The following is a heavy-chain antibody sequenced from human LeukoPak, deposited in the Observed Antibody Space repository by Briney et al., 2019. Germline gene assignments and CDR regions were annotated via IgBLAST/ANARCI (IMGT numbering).Heavy chain of an antibody. CDR2: IKQDGGET. CDR3: ANGDGFDY. V-gene: IGHV3-7*01. D-gene: IGHD5-24*01. CDR1: GFTFSTYW. J-gene: IGHJ4*02. Sequence: GGSLRLSCATSGFTFSTYWMSWVRQAPGKGLEWVANIKQDGGETYYADSVKGRFTIFRDNTKNSLYLQMDSLRVEDTAVYYCANGDGFDYWGQGTLVIVSS.